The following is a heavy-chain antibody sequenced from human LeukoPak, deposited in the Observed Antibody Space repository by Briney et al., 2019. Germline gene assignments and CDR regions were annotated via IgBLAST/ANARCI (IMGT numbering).Heavy chain of an antibody. J-gene: IGHJ4*02. V-gene: IGHV4-34*01. CDR3: ASRPFDY. CDR1: GGSFSGYY. Sequence: SETLSLTCAVYGGSFSGYYWSWIRQPPGKGLEWIGEINHSGSTNYNPSLKSRVTISVDTSKNQFSLKLSSVTAADTAVYYCASRPFDYWGQGTLVTASS. CDR2: INHSGST.